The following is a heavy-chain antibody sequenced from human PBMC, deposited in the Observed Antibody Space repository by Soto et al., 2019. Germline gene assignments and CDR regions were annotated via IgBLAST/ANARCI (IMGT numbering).Heavy chain of an antibody. V-gene: IGHV3-33*01. CDR1: GFTFSSYG. J-gene: IGHJ6*03. CDR2: IWYDGSNK. CDR3: ARGFGELVSLDGEVLYYYYYYYMDV. Sequence: QVQLVESGGGVVQPGRSLRLSCAASGFTFSSYGMHWVRQAPGKGLEWVAVIWYDGSNKYYADSVKGRFTISRDNSKNTLYLQMNSLRAEDTAVYYCARGFGELVSLDGEVLYYYYYYYMDVWGKGTTVTVSS. D-gene: IGHD3-10*01.